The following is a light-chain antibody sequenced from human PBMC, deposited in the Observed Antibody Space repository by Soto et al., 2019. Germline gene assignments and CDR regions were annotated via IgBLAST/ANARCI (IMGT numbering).Light chain of an antibody. CDR1: RSLFSISNNKNY. J-gene: IGKJ2*01. CDR3: HQYYNSVYS. Sequence: DIVMTQSPDSLAVSLGERATINCKSSRSLFSISNNKNYLAWYQQKPGQPPKLLIYWASTRSSWVPDRFSGSGSWTDLTLTFDCLQAEYVAVYSCHQYYNSVYSFGKGTILAIK. V-gene: IGKV4-1*01. CDR2: WAS.